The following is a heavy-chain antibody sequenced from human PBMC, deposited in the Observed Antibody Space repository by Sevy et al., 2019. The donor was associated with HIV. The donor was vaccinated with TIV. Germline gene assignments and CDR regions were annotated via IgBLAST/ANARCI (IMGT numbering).Heavy chain of an antibody. CDR2: SSTYSGET. Sequence: ASVKVSCKASGYTVTTYPIGWVRQAPGQGLEWMGWSSTYSGETRDAQKFQGRATMTTDTSTSTAYLELRSLRSDDTAVYYCARDADGSGHYYADYFDYWGQRTLVTVSS. D-gene: IGHD3-22*01. CDR1: GYTVTTYP. CDR3: ARDADGSGHYYADYFDY. J-gene: IGHJ4*02. V-gene: IGHV1-18*01.